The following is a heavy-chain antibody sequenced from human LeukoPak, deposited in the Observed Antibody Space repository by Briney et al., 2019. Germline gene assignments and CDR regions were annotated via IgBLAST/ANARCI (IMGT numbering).Heavy chain of an antibody. CDR2: ISGNGDSR. CDR3: AKNPLVAGTIYFDS. V-gene: IGHV3-23*01. CDR1: GFTFSSYG. D-gene: IGHD6-19*01. J-gene: IGHJ4*02. Sequence: PGGSLRLSCAASGFTFSSYGMSWVRQAPGKGLEWVSAISGNGDSRNYADSVKGRFTISGDNSKSTLYLEMNSLRAEDTAVYYCAKNPLVAGTIYFDSWGQGTLLTVSS.